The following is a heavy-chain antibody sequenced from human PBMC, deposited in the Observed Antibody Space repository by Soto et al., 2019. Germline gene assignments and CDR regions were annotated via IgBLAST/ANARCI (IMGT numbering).Heavy chain of an antibody. CDR2: IKTKAESYAI. Sequence: PGGSLRLSCAASGFSFSGSDMHWVRQASGKGLEWVGRIKTKAESYAIALAASVKGRFSLSRDDSKNMAYLEMNSLKTEDTALYYCTRRDCRGGNCYSDFDYWGQGALVTVSS. CDR3: TRRDCRGGNCYSDFDY. D-gene: IGHD2-15*01. V-gene: IGHV3-73*01. CDR1: GFSFSGSD. J-gene: IGHJ4*02.